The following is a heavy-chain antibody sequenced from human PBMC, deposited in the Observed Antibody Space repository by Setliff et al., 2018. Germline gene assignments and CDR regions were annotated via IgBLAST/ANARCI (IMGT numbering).Heavy chain of an antibody. V-gene: IGHV1-69*10. CDR3: AREGVDSRSSTDYRYYMDV. D-gene: IGHD3-22*01. CDR1: GGTFSSYA. Sequence: SVKVSCKASGGTFSSYAISWVRQAPGQGLEWMGGIIPILGIANYAQEFQGRVTISTDESTSTAYMELSSLRSEDTAVYYCAREGVDSRSSTDYRYYMDVWGKGTTVTVSS. J-gene: IGHJ6*03. CDR2: IIPILGIA.